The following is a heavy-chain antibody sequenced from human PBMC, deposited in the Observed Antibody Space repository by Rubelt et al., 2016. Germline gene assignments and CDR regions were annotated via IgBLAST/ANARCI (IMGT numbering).Heavy chain of an antibody. CDR1: GGSISSSSYY. Sequence: QLQLQESGPGLVKPSETLSLTCTVSGGSISSSSYYWGWIRQPPGKGLEWIGYIYYSGSTTYNPSLKSRVTISVDTSKNQFSLKLGSLTAADTAVYYCARQPSSHTGGVLGGMDVWGQGTTVTVSS. CDR2: IYYSGST. CDR3: ARQPSSHTGGVLGGMDV. D-gene: IGHD2-8*02. V-gene: IGHV4-61*05. J-gene: IGHJ6*02.